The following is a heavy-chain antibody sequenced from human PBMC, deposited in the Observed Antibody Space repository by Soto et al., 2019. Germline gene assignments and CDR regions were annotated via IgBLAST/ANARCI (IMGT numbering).Heavy chain of an antibody. CDR1: GGSISSGGYY. J-gene: IGHJ6*02. D-gene: IGHD3-3*01. CDR2: IYYSGST. V-gene: IGHV4-31*03. CDR3: ARDQFTIFGVVNSPGYYYGIDV. Sequence: SGTLSLTSTVSGGSISSGGYYWSWIRQHPGKGLEWIGYIYYSGSTYYNPSLKSRVTISVDTSKNQFSLKLSSVTAADTAVYYCARDQFTIFGVVNSPGYYYGIDVWGQVTSVT.